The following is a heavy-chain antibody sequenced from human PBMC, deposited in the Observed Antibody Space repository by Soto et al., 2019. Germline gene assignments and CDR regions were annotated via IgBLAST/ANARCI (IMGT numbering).Heavy chain of an antibody. V-gene: IGHV3-21*01. Sequence: GGSLRLSCAASGFTFSSYSMNWVGQAPGKGLEWVSSISSSSSYIYYADSVKGRFTISRDNAKNSLYLQMNSLRAEDTAVYYCARDQPGYSYGYGLGYWGQGTLVTVSS. CDR2: ISSSSSYI. D-gene: IGHD5-18*01. CDR1: GFTFSSYS. J-gene: IGHJ4*02. CDR3: ARDQPGYSYGYGLGY.